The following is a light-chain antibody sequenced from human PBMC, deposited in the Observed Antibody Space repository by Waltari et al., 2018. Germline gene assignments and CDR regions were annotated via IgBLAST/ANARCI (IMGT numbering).Light chain of an antibody. CDR1: SCSVPTGNY. J-gene: IGLJ3*02. CDR3: VLYMGSGIAWV. CDR2: STN. Sequence: QTVVTQEPSFSVSPGGTVTLTCGLSSCSVPTGNYPSWYQQTPGQAPRTLIYSTNTRSSGVPDRFSGSILGNKAALTITGAQAEDESDYYCVLYMGSGIAWVFGGGTKLTVL. V-gene: IGLV8-61*01.